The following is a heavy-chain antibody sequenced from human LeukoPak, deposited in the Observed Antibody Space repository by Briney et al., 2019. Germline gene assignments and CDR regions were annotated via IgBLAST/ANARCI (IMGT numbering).Heavy chain of an antibody. Sequence: SETLSLTCAVYGGSFSGYYWSWIRQPPGKGLEWIGEINHSGSTSYNPSLKSRVTISVDTSKNQFSLKLSSVTAADTAVYYCASNSVRYFDWLRAFDIWGQGTMVTVSS. J-gene: IGHJ3*02. CDR3: ASNSVRYFDWLRAFDI. CDR1: GGSFSGYY. CDR2: INHSGST. D-gene: IGHD3-9*01. V-gene: IGHV4-34*01.